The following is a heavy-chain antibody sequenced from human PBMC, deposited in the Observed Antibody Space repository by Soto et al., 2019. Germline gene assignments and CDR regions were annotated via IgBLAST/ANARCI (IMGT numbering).Heavy chain of an antibody. V-gene: IGHV2-5*02. D-gene: IGHD6-13*01. J-gene: IGHJ3*01. CDR1: GFSLSTSGVG. CDR3: AHRRKSSSWKEYDAFDV. Sequence: SGPTLVNPTQTLTLTCTFSGFSLSTSGVGVGWIRQPPGKALEWLALIYWDDDKRYSPSLQSRLTITKDTSKNQVVLTMTNMDPVDTATYYCAHRRKSSSWKEYDAFDVWGQGTMVTVS. CDR2: IYWDDDK.